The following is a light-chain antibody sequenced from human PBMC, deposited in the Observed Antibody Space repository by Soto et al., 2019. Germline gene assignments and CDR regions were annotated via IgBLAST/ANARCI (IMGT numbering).Light chain of an antibody. V-gene: IGKV3-11*01. CDR1: QSVSSY. J-gene: IGKJ3*01. CDR3: QLGRESLC. Sequence: DIVLTQCPATMSLSPGERATLSCRASQSVSSYLAWYQQTPGQAPSLLIYNTSKRATGIPARFSGGGSGTDFTLSVSSLKLEDSAVEDCQLGRESLCFGAQTMVDIK. CDR2: NTS.